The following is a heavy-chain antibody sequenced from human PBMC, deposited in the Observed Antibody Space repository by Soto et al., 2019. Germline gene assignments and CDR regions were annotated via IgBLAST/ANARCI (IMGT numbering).Heavy chain of an antibody. CDR2: IYYSGST. CDR1: CGSISSYY. Sequence: SETLSLTCTVSCGSISSYYWSWIRQPPGKGLEWIGYIYYSGSTNYNPSLKSRVTIAVHTSKNQSSLKLSSATAADPAVYYCARDALGSSSWYNWFDPWGQGTLLTVS. V-gene: IGHV4-59*01. D-gene: IGHD6-13*01. J-gene: IGHJ5*02. CDR3: ARDALGSSSWYNWFDP.